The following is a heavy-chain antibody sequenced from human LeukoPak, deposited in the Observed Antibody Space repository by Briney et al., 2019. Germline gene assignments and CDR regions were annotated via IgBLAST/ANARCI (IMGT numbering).Heavy chain of an antibody. Sequence: SETLTLTCTGTGGSISSYYWSWIRQPAGKRLHWIGRIYTSGGTFYNPSLKSRVTMSVDTPKNQFSLNLTSVTAADTAVYYCARGPQCSGFSCGFDYWGQGTLVTVSS. D-gene: IGHD2-15*01. CDR3: ARGPQCSGFSCGFDY. CDR1: GGSISSYY. J-gene: IGHJ4*02. CDR2: IYTSGGT. V-gene: IGHV4-4*07.